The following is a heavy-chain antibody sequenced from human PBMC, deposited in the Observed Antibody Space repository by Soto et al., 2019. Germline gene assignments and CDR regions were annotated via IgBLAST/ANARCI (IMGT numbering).Heavy chain of an antibody. CDR1: GDSVTGNTAG. CDR2: TYYRSKWYH. D-gene: IGHD3-10*01. V-gene: IGHV6-1*01. Sequence: QTLSLTCVISGDSVTGNTAGWNWIRQSPSRGLEWLGRTYYRSKWYHDYAGSVKGRMTINPDTSRNQFSLQLNSVSPEDTAVYYCASGMLVLGAYYVDIWGQGTTVTVSS. CDR3: ASGMLVLGAYYVDI. J-gene: IGHJ6*02.